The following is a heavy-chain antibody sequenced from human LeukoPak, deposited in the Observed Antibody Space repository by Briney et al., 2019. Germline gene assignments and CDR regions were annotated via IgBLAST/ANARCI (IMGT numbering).Heavy chain of an antibody. Sequence: KPSETLSLTCTVSGGSISSSSYYWGWIRQPPGKGLEWIGSIYYSGSTHYNPSLKSRLTISLDTSKNKFSLKLSSVTAAETAVYYCARCITMVRGVIRPPDYWGQGTLVTVSS. CDR1: GGSISSSSYY. D-gene: IGHD3-10*01. V-gene: IGHV4-39*01. J-gene: IGHJ4*02. CDR3: ARCITMVRGVIRPPDY. CDR2: IYYSGST.